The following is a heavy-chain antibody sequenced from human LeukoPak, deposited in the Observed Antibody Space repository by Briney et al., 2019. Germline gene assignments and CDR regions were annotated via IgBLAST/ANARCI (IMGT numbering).Heavy chain of an antibody. D-gene: IGHD3-22*01. Sequence: GGSLRLSCAASGFTFSKYGIHWVRQAPGKGLEWVAVISYDGSNKYYADSVKGRFTISRDNAKNSLYLQMNSLRAEDTAVYYCARDSGRPTRDISSGYSQYYYYMDVWGKGTTVTVSS. CDR3: ARDSGRPTRDISSGYSQYYYYMDV. CDR1: GFTFSKYG. J-gene: IGHJ6*03. V-gene: IGHV3-30*03. CDR2: ISYDGSNK.